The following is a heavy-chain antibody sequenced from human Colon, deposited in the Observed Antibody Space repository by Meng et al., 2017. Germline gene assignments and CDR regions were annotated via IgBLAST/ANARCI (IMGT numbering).Heavy chain of an antibody. D-gene: IGHD3-10*01. J-gene: IGHJ4*02. CDR2: IRGKAYGGTT. CDR1: GFTFGVYA. V-gene: IGHV3-49*04. Sequence: GESLKISCTTSGFTFGVYAINWVHQAPGKGLEWVGFIRGKAYGGTTEYAASVKGRFTISRDDSKSIAYVQMNSLKTDDTAVYYCTGGSGSYLGVYWGQGTLVTVSS. CDR3: TGGSGSYLGVY.